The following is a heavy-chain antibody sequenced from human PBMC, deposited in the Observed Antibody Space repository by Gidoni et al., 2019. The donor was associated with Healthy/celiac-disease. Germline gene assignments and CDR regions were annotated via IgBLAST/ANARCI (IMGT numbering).Heavy chain of an antibody. V-gene: IGHV1-24*01. D-gene: IGHD3-9*01. CDR1: GYTLTALS. Sequence: QVQLVQSGAEVKKPGASVKVSCKVSGYTLTALSMPWVRQAPGKGLEWMGGFDPEDGETIYAQKFQGRVTMTEDTSTDTAYMELSSLRSEDTAVYYCATGPQLTGYYSNWFDPWGQGTLVTVSS. CDR2: FDPEDGET. CDR3: ATGPQLTGYYSNWFDP. J-gene: IGHJ5*02.